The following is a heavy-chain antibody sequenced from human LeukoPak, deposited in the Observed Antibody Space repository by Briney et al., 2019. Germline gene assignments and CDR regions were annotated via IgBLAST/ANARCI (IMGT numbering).Heavy chain of an antibody. Sequence: PGGSLRLSCAASGFTFSDYGMHWVRQAPGKGLEWVTFIKFDGTTYYADSVRGRFTISKDNSKNTLYLQMASLRPEDTAVYYCARARSSYGYGDAFDIWGQGTMVTVSS. CDR3: ARARSSYGYGDAFDI. D-gene: IGHD5-18*01. V-gene: IGHV3-30*02. CDR1: GFTFSDYG. CDR2: IKFDGTT. J-gene: IGHJ3*02.